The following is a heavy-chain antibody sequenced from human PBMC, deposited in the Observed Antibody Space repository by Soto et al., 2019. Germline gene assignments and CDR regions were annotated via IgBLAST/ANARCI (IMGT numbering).Heavy chain of an antibody. CDR3: ASGGAGSGPFTWELPDH. D-gene: IGHD1-26*01. CDR1: GNTFTYRY. V-gene: IGHV1-45*02. Sequence: ASVKVSCKALGNTFTYRYLHWVRQAPGQALEWMGWITPFSGDVHYAQKFQERVTITRDRSINTAYMQMSSPRSEDTAMYFCASGGAGSGPFTWELPDHWGQGTLVTVSS. J-gene: IGHJ4*02. CDR2: ITPFSGDV.